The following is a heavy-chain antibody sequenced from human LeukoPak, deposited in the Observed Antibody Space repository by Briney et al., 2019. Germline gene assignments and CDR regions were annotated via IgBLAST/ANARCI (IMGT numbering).Heavy chain of an antibody. CDR2: IYYSGST. CDR1: GGSISTYC. Sequence: SESLPLAWSVSGGSISTYCSSWIRPPPGKGLGWVGYIYYSGSTNYNPSIKSRVTIAADTTTNHNSLKLSSVTAADTAVYYCARHSYDSSGYYLDAFDIWGQRTIVT. CDR3: ARHSYDSSGYYLDAFDI. V-gene: IGHV4-59*08. J-gene: IGHJ3*02. D-gene: IGHD3-22*01.